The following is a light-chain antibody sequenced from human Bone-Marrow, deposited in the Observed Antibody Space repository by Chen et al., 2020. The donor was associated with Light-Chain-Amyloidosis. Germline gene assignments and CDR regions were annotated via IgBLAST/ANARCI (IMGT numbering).Light chain of an antibody. V-gene: IGLV2-14*01. CDR3: SSYTITNTLV. CDR2: EVT. J-gene: IGLJ1*01. Sequence: QSALTQPASASGSPGQSITISCTGTRSDVGGDNHVSWYQQHPDKAPKLMIYEVTNRPSWVPDRFSGSKSDNTASLTISGLQTEDEADYFCSSYTITNTLVFGSGTRVTVL. CDR1: RSDVGGDNH.